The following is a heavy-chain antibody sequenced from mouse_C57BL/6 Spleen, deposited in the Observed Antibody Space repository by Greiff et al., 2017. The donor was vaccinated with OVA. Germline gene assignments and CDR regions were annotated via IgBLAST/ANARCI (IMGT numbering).Heavy chain of an antibody. V-gene: IGHV3-6*01. CDR2: ISYDGSN. CDR3: ARRDYAMDY. CDR1: GYSITSGYY. Sequence: DVKLVESGPGLVKPSQSLSLTCSVTGYSITSGYYWNWIRQFPGNKLEWMGYISYDGSNNYNPSLKNRISITRDTSKNQFFLKLNSVTTEDTATYYCARRDYAMDYWGQGTSVTVSS. J-gene: IGHJ4*01.